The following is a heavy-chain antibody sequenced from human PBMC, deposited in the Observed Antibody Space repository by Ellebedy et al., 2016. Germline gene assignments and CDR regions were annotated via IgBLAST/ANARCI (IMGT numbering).Heavy chain of an antibody. CDR3: ATKIAVAGGIEH. Sequence: SETLSLTCTVSGGSISTRTYFWGWIRQPPGKGLEWIGSISYSGSTDYAPPLKSRVNISVDPSRNQFSLRLSSVTAADTSVYFCATKIAVAGGIEHWGQGTLVTVAS. CDR1: GGSISTRTYF. CDR2: ISYSGST. J-gene: IGHJ5*02. V-gene: IGHV4-39*01. D-gene: IGHD6-19*01.